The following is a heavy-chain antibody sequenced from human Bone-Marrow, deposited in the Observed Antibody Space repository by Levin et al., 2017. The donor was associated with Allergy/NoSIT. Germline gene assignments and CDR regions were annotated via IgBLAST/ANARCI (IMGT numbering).Heavy chain of an antibody. CDR1: GFTFSSYA. CDR3: AKAKSDYCSSTSCYPNPPLYYDYYMDV. V-gene: IGHV3-23*01. CDR2: ISGSGGST. D-gene: IGHD2-2*01. Sequence: PGGSLRLSCAASGFTFSSYAMSWVRQAPGKGLEWVSAISGSGGSTYYADSVKGRFTISRDNSKNTLYLQMNSLRAEDTAVYYCAKAKSDYCSSTSCYPNPPLYYDYYMDVWGKGTTVTVSS. J-gene: IGHJ6*03.